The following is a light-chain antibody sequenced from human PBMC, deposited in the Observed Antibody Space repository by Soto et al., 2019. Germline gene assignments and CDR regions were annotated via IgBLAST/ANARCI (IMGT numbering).Light chain of an antibody. V-gene: IGKV3D-20*01. J-gene: IGKJ1*01. CDR1: QSVSSSR. Sequence: DIVLTQSPATLSLSPGERATLSCGASQSVSSSRLAWYQQKPALAPRLLIYGASSRATGIPDRFSGSGSGTDFALTISRLEPEDFAVYYCQQYGSSPRTFGQGTKVDFK. CDR2: GAS. CDR3: QQYGSSPRT.